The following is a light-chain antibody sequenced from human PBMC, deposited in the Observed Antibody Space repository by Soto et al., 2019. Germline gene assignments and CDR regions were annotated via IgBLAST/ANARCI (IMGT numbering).Light chain of an antibody. CDR3: QQLNSYPSLT. Sequence: IPLTQSPSSLSASVGDRVTITCRASQGISSYLAWYQQKPGKAPKLLIYAASTLQSGVPSRFSGSGSGTDFTLTISSLHPEDVATYYCQQLNSYPSLTFGGGTKVEIK. CDR1: QGISSY. J-gene: IGKJ4*01. V-gene: IGKV1-9*01. CDR2: AAS.